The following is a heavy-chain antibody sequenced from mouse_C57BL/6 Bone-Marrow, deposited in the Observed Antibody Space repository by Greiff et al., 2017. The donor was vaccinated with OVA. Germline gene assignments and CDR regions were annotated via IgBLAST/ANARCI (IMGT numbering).Heavy chain of an antibody. D-gene: IGHD1-1*01. J-gene: IGHJ4*01. V-gene: IGHV1-69*01. Sequence: VQLQQPGAELVMPGASVKLSCKASGYTFTSYWMPWVKQRPGQGLEWIGEIDPSDSYTNYNQKFKGKSTLTVDKSSSTAYMQLSSLTSEDSAVYYCARELTLAMDYWGQGTSVTVSS. CDR1: GYTFTSYW. CDR2: IDPSDSYT. CDR3: ARELTLAMDY.